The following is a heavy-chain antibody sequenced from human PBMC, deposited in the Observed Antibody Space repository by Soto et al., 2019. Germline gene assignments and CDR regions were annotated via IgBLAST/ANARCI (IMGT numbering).Heavy chain of an antibody. D-gene: IGHD2-15*01. CDR3: ASNVIQEVVVAATPFAFDI. J-gene: IGHJ3*02. CDR2: MNPNSGNT. V-gene: IGHV1-8*01. CDR1: GYTFTSYD. Sequence: GASVKVSCKASGYTFTSYDINWVRQATGQGLEWMGWMNPNSGNTGYAQKFQGRVTMTRNTSISTAYMELSSLRSEDTAVYYCASNVIQEVVVAATPFAFDIWGQGTMVTVS.